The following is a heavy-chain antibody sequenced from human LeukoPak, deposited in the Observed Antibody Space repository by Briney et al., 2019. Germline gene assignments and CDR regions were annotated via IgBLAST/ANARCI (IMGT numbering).Heavy chain of an antibody. CDR3: ARGATVTSYYYYYMDV. J-gene: IGHJ6*03. CDR1: GYTLTELS. Sequence: ASVKVSCKVSGYTLTELSMHWVRQAPGKGLEWMGGFDPEDCETIYAQKFQGRVTMTEDTSTDTAYMELSSLRSEDTAVYYCARGATVTSYYYYYMDVWGKGTTVTISS. CDR2: FDPEDCET. D-gene: IGHD4-17*01. V-gene: IGHV1-24*01.